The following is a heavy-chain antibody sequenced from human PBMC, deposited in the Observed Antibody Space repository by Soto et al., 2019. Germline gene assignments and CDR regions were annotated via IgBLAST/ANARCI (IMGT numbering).Heavy chain of an antibody. CDR2: INHSGST. CDR3: ARRVVTANPFDY. Sequence: QVQLQQWGAGLLKPSETLSLTCAVYGGSFSGYYWSRIRQPPGKGLEWIGEINHSGSTNYNPSPKSRVTMSVDTSKNQFSRKLSSVIDADTAVYYCARRVVTANPFDYWGQGTLVTVSS. CDR1: GGSFSGYY. V-gene: IGHV4-34*01. D-gene: IGHD2-21*02. J-gene: IGHJ4*02.